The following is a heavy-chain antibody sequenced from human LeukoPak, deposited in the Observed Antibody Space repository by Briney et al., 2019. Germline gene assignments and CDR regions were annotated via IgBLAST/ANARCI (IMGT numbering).Heavy chain of an antibody. CDR1: GGSFSGYY. D-gene: IGHD3-22*01. V-gene: IGHV4-34*01. CDR3: AREGLDDSSGSDAFDI. CDR2: INHSGST. J-gene: IGHJ3*02. Sequence: SSETLSLTCAVYGGSFSGYYWSWIRQPPGKGLEWIGEINHSGSTNYNPSLKSRVTISVDTSKNQFSLKLSSVTAADTAVYYCAREGLDDSSGSDAFDIWGQGTMVTVSS.